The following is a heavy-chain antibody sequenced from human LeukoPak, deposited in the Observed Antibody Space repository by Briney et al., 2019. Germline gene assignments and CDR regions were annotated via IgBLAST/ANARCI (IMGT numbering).Heavy chain of an antibody. Sequence: SETLSLTCTVSGGSISSGDYYWSWIRQPPGKGLEWIGYIYYSGSTYYNPSLKSRVTISVDTSKNQVSLNVRSVTDADTAVYYCARRDVTTHRFDYWGQRALVTVSS. CDR1: GGSISSGDYY. V-gene: IGHV4-30-4*01. D-gene: IGHD4-17*01. CDR3: ARRDVTTHRFDY. J-gene: IGHJ4*02. CDR2: IYYSGST.